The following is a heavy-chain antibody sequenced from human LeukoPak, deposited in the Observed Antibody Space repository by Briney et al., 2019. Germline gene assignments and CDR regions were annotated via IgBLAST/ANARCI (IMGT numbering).Heavy chain of an antibody. V-gene: IGHV4-39*01. CDR3: ARSGAPAATYYFDY. J-gene: IGHJ4*02. D-gene: IGHD6-13*01. Sequence: SETLSLTCTVSGGSISSSSSYWGWIRQPPGKGLEWIGSIYYSGSTYYNPSLKSRVTISVDTSKNQFSLKLSSVTATDTAVYYCARSGAPAATYYFDYWGQGTLVTVSS. CDR1: GGSISSSSSY. CDR2: IYYSGST.